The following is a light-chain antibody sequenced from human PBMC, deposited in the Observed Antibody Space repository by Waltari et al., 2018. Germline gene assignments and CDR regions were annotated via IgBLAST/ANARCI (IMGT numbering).Light chain of an antibody. CDR2: EVT. CDR3: SSYAGTNNFVV. CDR1: SNDVGSFDY. J-gene: IGLJ2*01. V-gene: IGLV2-8*01. Sequence: QSALTPPPSASGSPGHSVTISCTGTSNDVGSFDYVSWYQQHPGKAPKVVISEVTKRPSGVPDRFSGSRSGNTAFLTVSGLQPEDEANYYCSSYAGTNNFVVFGGGTKLTVL.